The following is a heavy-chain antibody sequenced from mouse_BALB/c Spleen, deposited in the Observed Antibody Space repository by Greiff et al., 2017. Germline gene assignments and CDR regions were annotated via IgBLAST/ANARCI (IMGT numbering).Heavy chain of an antibody. CDR1: GFTFSSFG. Sequence: EVQVVESGGGLVQPGGSRKLSCAASGFTFSSFGMHWVRQAPEKGLEWVAYISSGSSTIYYADTVKGRFTISRDNPKNTLFLQMTSLRSEDTAMYYCARSPGSYFDYWGQGTTLTVSS. CDR3: ARSPGSYFDY. CDR2: ISSGSSTI. J-gene: IGHJ2*01. D-gene: IGHD4-1*01. V-gene: IGHV5-17*02.